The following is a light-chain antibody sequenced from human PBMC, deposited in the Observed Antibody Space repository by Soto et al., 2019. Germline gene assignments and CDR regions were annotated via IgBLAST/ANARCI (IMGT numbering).Light chain of an antibody. CDR1: SSDIGGYTY. Sequence: QSVLTQPPSASGSPGQSVTISCSGSSSDIGGYTYVSWYQHHPGKAPKLMIYEVSKRPSGVPDRFSGSKSGNTASLTVSGLQAEDEPDYYCSSFADSNSYVFGNGTKVXXL. CDR3: SSFADSNSYV. J-gene: IGLJ1*01. CDR2: EVS. V-gene: IGLV2-8*01.